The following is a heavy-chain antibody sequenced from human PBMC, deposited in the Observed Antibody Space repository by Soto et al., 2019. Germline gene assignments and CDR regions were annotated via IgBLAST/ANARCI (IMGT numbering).Heavy chain of an antibody. V-gene: IGHV3-30*04. D-gene: IGHD5-12*01. Sequence: VGSLRLSCAVSGFTFSSYTVHWVRQAPGKGLEWVAVISFDGSSKYYADSVKGRFTISRDNSKNTLYLQMNSLRDEDTAVYYCARGLTGYSGYGMDVWGQGTTVTVSS. CDR3: ARGLTGYSGYGMDV. CDR2: ISFDGSSK. J-gene: IGHJ6*02. CDR1: GFTFSSYT.